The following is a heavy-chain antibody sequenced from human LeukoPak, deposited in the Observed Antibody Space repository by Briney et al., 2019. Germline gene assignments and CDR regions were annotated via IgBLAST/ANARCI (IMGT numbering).Heavy chain of an antibody. J-gene: IGHJ4*02. V-gene: IGHV4-39*07. CDR1: DGSISGSDYY. CDR3: ARAWDYYDSSGSPHFDY. Sequence: PSETLSLTCTVSDGSISGSDYYWGWVRQPPGKGLEYIGSIYYSGSTYYNPSLKSRVTRSVDTSKNQFSLKLSSVTAADTAVYYCARAWDYYDSSGSPHFDYWGQGTLVTVSS. CDR2: IYYSGST. D-gene: IGHD3-22*01.